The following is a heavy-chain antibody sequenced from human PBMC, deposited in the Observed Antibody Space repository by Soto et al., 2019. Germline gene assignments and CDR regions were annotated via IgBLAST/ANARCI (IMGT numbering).Heavy chain of an antibody. J-gene: IGHJ4*02. CDR1: GGSFSGYY. CDR2: INHSGST. V-gene: IGHV4-34*01. CDR3: VRGLGYSSGWYSGDDY. D-gene: IGHD6-19*01. Sequence: QVQLQQWGAGLLKPSETLSLTCAVYGGSFSGYYWSWIRQPPGKGLEWIGEINHSGSTNYNPSLKSRVTISVDTSKNQFSLKLSSVTAADTAVYYCVRGLGYSSGWYSGDDYWGQGTLVTVSS.